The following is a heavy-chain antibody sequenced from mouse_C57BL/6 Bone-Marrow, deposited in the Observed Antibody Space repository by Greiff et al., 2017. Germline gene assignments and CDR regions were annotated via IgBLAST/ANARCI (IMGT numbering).Heavy chain of an antibody. V-gene: IGHV1-7*01. J-gene: IGHJ1*03. CDR2: INPSSGYT. CDR3: ARYLLGWYFDV. Sequence: VQLQQSGAELAKPGASVKLSCKASGYTFTSYWLHWVKQRPGQGLEWIGYINPSSGYTKYNQKFKDKATLTADKSSSTAYMQLSSLTYEDSAVYYCARYLLGWYFDVWGTGTTVTVSS. D-gene: IGHD4-1*01. CDR1: GYTFTSYW.